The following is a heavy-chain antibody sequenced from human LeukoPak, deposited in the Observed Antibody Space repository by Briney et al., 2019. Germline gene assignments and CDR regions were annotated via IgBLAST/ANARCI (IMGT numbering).Heavy chain of an antibody. D-gene: IGHD3-10*01. Sequence: GGSLRLSCAASGFTFSSYEFNWVRQAPGKGLEWVAFISHDGNKKYYADSVKGRFTVSRDSSKSTLFLQMDSLRRDDTAVYYWVRNMGVRYMPMVRAVEYYQYHAMDVWGQGTTVTVYS. V-gene: IGHV3-30*03. CDR1: GFTFSSYE. J-gene: IGHJ6*02. CDR3: VRNMGVRYMPMVRAVEYYQYHAMDV. CDR2: ISHDGNKK.